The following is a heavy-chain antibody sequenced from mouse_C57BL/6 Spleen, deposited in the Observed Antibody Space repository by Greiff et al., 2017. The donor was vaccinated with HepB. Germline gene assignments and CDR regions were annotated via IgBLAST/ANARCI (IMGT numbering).Heavy chain of an antibody. D-gene: IGHD2-1*01. Sequence: EVQLVESEGGLVQPGSSMKLSCTASGFTFSDYYMAWVRQVPEKGLEWVANINYDGSSTYYLDSLKSRFIISRDNAKNILYLQMSSLKSEDTATYYWARIDGNYGLYAMDYWGQGTSVTVSS. CDR1: GFTFSDYY. J-gene: IGHJ4*01. CDR2: INYDGSST. CDR3: ARIDGNYGLYAMDY. V-gene: IGHV5-16*01.